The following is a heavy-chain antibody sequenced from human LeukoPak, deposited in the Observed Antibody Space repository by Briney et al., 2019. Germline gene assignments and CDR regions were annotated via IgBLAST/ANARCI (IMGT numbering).Heavy chain of an antibody. Sequence: GGSLRLSCAASSFTFSSYWMTWVRQAPGKGLEWVANIKEDGSKTFYVDSVKGRFTISRDNAKNSLYLQMNSLRAEDTAVYYCARDPYYYDSGSFAAFDVWGQGTMVTVSS. V-gene: IGHV3-7*01. CDR3: ARDPYYYDSGSFAAFDV. D-gene: IGHD3-10*01. J-gene: IGHJ3*01. CDR1: SFTFSSYW. CDR2: IKEDGSKT.